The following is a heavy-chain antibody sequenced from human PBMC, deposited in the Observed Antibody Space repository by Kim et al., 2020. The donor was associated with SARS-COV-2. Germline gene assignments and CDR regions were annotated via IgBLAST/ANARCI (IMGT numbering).Heavy chain of an antibody. D-gene: IGHD2-2*01. CDR1: GFTFGDYA. CDR3: AKDIDRKGLVVHGMDV. CDR2: ISWNSGSI. V-gene: IGHV3-9*01. J-gene: IGHJ6*02. Sequence: GGSLRLSCAASGFTFGDYAMHWVRQAPGKGLEWVSGISWNSGSIGYADSVKGRFTISRDNAKNSLYLQMNSLRAEDTALYYCAKDIDRKGLVVHGMDVGGQGTTVTVSS.